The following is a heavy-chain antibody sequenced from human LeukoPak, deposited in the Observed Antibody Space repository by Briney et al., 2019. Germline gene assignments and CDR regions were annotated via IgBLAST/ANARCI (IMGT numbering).Heavy chain of an antibody. CDR3: AREQCSGGSCYSDY. CDR1: GFTFSSYW. D-gene: IGHD2-15*01. J-gene: IGHJ4*02. CDR2: IKQDGSEK. Sequence: GGSLRLSCAASGFTFSSYWMSWVRQAPGKGLEWVASIKQDGSEKYYVDSVKGRFTISRDNAKNSLYLQMNSLRAEDTAVYYCAREQCSGGSCYSDYWGQRTLVTVSS. V-gene: IGHV3-7*01.